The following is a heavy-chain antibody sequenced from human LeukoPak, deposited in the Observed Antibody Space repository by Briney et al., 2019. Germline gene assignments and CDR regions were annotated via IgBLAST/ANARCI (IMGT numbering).Heavy chain of an antibody. Sequence: PGGSLRLSCAASGFTFSTYWMHWVRQAPGKGRVWVSRIKSDGSTNYADSVKGRFTISRDNAKNTVSLQMNSLRPEDTGVYYCARAPSEIGGYYPEYFRHWGRGTLVTVSS. CDR1: GFTFSTYW. V-gene: IGHV3-74*01. D-gene: IGHD3-22*01. CDR2: IKSDGST. J-gene: IGHJ1*01. CDR3: ARAPSEIGGYYPEYFRH.